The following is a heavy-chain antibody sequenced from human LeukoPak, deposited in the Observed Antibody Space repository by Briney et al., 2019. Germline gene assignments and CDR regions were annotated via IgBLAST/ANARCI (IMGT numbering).Heavy chain of an antibody. J-gene: IGHJ6*03. CDR3: ATDGGSSYYYYMDV. CDR2: FDPEDGET. Sequence: ASVKVSCKVSGYTLTELSMHWVRQAPGKGLEWMGGFDPEDGETIYAQKFQGRVTMTEDTSTDTAYMELSSLRSEDTAVYYCATDGGSSYYYYMDVWGKGTTVTVSS. CDR1: GYTLTELS. V-gene: IGHV1-24*01. D-gene: IGHD1-26*01.